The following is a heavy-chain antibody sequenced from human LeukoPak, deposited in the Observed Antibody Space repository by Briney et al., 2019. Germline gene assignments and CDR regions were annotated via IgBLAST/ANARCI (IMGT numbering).Heavy chain of an antibody. CDR1: GVSFSDYD. CDR2: INHGGSN. D-gene: IGHD4-23*01. CDR3: ARGGGYNYMDV. J-gene: IGHJ6*03. V-gene: IGHV4-34*01. Sequence: NPSETLSLTCVVYGVSFSDYDWSWIRQPPGKGLEWVGEINHGGSNNYNPSLKSRVTMLVDTTMNQFSLEVSSVTAADTAVYYCARGGGYNYMDVCGKGTTVTVSS.